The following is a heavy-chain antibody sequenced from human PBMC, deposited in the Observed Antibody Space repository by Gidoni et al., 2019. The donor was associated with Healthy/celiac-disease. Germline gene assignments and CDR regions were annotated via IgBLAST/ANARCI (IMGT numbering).Heavy chain of an antibody. D-gene: IGHD4-17*01. V-gene: IGHV1-46*01. CDR3: ARDLEFNDYGDSWGGY. CDR2: INPSGGST. Sequence: QVQLVQSGAEVKKPGASVKVSCKASGYTFTSYYMHWVRQAPGQGLEWMGIINPSGGSTSYAQKFQGRVTMTRDTSTSTVYMELSSLRSEDTAVYYCARDLEFNDYGDSWGGYWGQGTLVTVSS. J-gene: IGHJ4*02. CDR1: GYTFTSYY.